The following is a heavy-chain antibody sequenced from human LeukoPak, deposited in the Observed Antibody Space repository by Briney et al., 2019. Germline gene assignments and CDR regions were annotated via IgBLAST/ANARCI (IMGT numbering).Heavy chain of an antibody. CDR2: IDPSDSYT. CDR1: GYSFTSYW. V-gene: IGHV5-10-1*01. Sequence: GESLNISCKGSGYSFTSYWISWVRQMPGKGLEWMGRIDPSDSYTNYSPSFQGHVTISADKSISTAYLQWSSLKASDTAMYYCARHGSGVTMVRGVIMDYYYYGMDVWGQGTTVTVSS. CDR3: ARHGSGVTMVRGVIMDYYYYGMDV. J-gene: IGHJ6*02. D-gene: IGHD3-10*01.